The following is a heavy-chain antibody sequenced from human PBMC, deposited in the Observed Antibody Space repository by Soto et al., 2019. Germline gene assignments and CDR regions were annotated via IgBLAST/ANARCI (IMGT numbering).Heavy chain of an antibody. Sequence: SETLSLTCTVSGGSIGSSSDYWGWIRQPPGKGLEWIGSIYYSGSTYYNPSLKSRVTISVDTSKNQFSLKLSSVTAADTAVYYCARQPIVEGPQFDYWGQGTLVTVSS. CDR1: GGSIGSSSDY. V-gene: IGHV4-39*01. CDR3: ARQPIVEGPQFDY. CDR2: IYYSGST. J-gene: IGHJ4*02. D-gene: IGHD2-21*01.